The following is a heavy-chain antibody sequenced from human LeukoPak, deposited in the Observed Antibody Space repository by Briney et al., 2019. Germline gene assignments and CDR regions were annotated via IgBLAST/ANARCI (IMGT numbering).Heavy chain of an antibody. J-gene: IGHJ4*02. CDR1: GFTVSDNY. CDR2: ISSGSDHI. Sequence: GGSLRLSCAASGFTVSDNYMTWVRQAPGKGLEWVSSISSGSDHIYYADSVKVRFTISRDNAKNSLYLQMDSLRAEDTAVFFCARNDYASSSGYDFWGQGTLVTVSS. D-gene: IGHD6-6*01. CDR3: ARNDYASSSGYDF. V-gene: IGHV3-69-1*01.